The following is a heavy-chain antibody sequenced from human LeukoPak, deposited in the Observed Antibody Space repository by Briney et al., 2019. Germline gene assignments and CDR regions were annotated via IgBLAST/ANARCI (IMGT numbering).Heavy chain of an antibody. CDR3: AKDRGFGVFFQYYFDY. CDR1: GFTFSSYG. V-gene: IGHV3-30*18. Sequence: GGSLRLSCAASGFTFSSYGMHWVRQAPGKGLEWVAVISYDGSNKYYADSVKGRFPISRDNSKNTLYVQMNSLRAEDTAVYYCAKDRGFGVFFQYYFDYWGQGTLVTVSS. D-gene: IGHD3-10*01. J-gene: IGHJ4*02. CDR2: ISYDGSNK.